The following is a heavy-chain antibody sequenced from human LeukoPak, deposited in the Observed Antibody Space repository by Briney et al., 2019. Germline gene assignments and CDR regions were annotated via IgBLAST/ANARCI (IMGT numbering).Heavy chain of an antibody. Sequence: GASVKVSCKASGGTFSIYAISWVRQAPGQGLEWMGRIIPIFGTANYAQKFQGRVTITTDESTSTAYMELSSLRSEDTAVYYCARDRAIGGFDYWGQGTLVTVSS. D-gene: IGHD1-26*01. V-gene: IGHV1-69*05. CDR3: ARDRAIGGFDY. J-gene: IGHJ4*02. CDR2: IIPIFGTA. CDR1: GGTFSIYA.